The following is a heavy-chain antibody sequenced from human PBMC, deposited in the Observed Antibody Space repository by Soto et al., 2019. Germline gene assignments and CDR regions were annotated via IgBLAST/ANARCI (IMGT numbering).Heavy chain of an antibody. CDR1: GFTFSSYA. J-gene: IGHJ2*01. Sequence: GGSLRLSCAASGFTFSSYAMSWVRQAPGKGLEWVSAISGSGGSTYYADSVKGRFTISRDNSKSTLYLQMNSLRAEDTAVYYCAKDHSILTGYYPQSGWYFDLWGRGTLVTVSS. V-gene: IGHV3-23*01. CDR3: AKDHSILTGYYPQSGWYFDL. D-gene: IGHD3-9*01. CDR2: ISGSGGST.